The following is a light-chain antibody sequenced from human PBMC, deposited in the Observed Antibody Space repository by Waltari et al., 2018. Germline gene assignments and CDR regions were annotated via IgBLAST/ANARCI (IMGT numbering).Light chain of an antibody. Sequence: EIVLTQSPATLSLSPGEKATLSCRASQRVSTSLTWYQQKPGQAPRLLIYAASTMATGIPGRFSGRGSGTDFTLTISSLEPEDFAVYYCQQRSTWPRLTFGGGTKVEIK. V-gene: IGKV3-11*01. CDR1: QRVSTS. J-gene: IGKJ4*01. CDR3: QQRSTWPRLT. CDR2: AAS.